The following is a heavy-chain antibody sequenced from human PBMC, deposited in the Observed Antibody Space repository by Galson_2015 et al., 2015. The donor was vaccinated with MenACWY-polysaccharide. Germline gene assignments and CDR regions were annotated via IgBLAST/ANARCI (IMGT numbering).Heavy chain of an antibody. CDR2: IVWDDDK. Sequence: PALVKPTQTLTLTCTFSGFSLSTSGMRVSWIRQPPGRALEWLARIVWDDDKFYSTSLKTRLTISKDTSKNQVVLTMTTVDPVDTATYYCARSSMYYDIFFDYWGQGTPVSVSS. D-gene: IGHD3-9*01. CDR3: ARSSMYYDIFFDY. V-gene: IGHV2-70*04. J-gene: IGHJ4*02. CDR1: GFSLSTSGMR.